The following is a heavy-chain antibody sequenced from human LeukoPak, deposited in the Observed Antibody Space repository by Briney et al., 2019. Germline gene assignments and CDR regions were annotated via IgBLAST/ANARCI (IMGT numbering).Heavy chain of an antibody. V-gene: IGHV3-33*01. D-gene: IGHD3-10*01. CDR3: ARKSGSSPYLDY. CDR1: GFTFSSYG. Sequence: PGGSLRLSCAASGFTFSSYGMHWVRQAPGKGLEWVAVIWYDGSNKYYADSVKGRFTISRDNSKDTLYLQMNSLRAEDTAIYYCARKSGSSPYLDYWGQGTLVTVSS. CDR2: IWYDGSNK. J-gene: IGHJ4*02.